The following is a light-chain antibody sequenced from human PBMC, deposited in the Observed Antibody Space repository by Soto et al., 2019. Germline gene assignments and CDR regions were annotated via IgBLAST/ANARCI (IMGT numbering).Light chain of an antibody. CDR1: SSDVGGYKY. CDR2: EVS. CDR3: SSYTSSSTPYV. J-gene: IGLJ1*01. V-gene: IGLV2-14*01. Sequence: QSVLTQPASVSGSPGQSITISCTGTSSDVGGYKYVSWYQQHPGKAPKLMIYEVSNRPSGVSNRFSGSKSGNTASLTISGLQAEDEADYYCSSYTSSSTPYVFGTGTKLTVL.